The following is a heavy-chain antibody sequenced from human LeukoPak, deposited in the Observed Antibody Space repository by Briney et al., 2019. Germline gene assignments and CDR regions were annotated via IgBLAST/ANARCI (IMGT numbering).Heavy chain of an antibody. CDR1: GGSISSYY. CDR3: ARQLGDYYGSGSCHDY. CDR2: INHSGST. Sequence: PSETLSLTCTVSGGSISSYYWSWIRQPPGKGLEWIGEINHSGSTNYNPSLKSRVTISVDTSKNQFSLKLSSVTAADTAVYYCARQLGDYYGSGSCHDYWGQGTLVTVSS. J-gene: IGHJ4*02. V-gene: IGHV4-34*01. D-gene: IGHD3-10*01.